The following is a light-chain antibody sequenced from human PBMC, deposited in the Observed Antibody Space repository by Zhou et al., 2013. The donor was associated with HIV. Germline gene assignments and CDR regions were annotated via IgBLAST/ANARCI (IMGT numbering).Light chain of an antibody. V-gene: IGKV1-5*03. Sequence: DIQMTQSPSILSASVGDRVTITCRASQSINSWLAWYQQKAGKAPKLLIYKASSLETGVPSRFSGSGSGTEFTLTISSLQPDDFATYYCQQYHTYTWTFGQGTKVEIK. CDR1: QSINSW. CDR2: KAS. CDR3: QQYHTYTWT. J-gene: IGKJ1*01.